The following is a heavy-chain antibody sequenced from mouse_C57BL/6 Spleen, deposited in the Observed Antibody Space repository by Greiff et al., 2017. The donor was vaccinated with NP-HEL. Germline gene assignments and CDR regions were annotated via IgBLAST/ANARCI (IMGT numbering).Heavy chain of an antibody. Sequence: EVKLVESGGGLVKPGGSLKLSCAASGFTFSDYGMHWVRQAPEKGLEWVAYISSGSSTIYYADTVKGRFTISRDNAKNTLFLQMTSLRSEDTAMYYCANKDYCGSSLDYWGQGTTLTVSS. J-gene: IGHJ2*01. V-gene: IGHV5-17*01. CDR3: ANKDYCGSSLDY. D-gene: IGHD1-1*01. CDR2: ISSGSSTI. CDR1: GFTFSDYG.